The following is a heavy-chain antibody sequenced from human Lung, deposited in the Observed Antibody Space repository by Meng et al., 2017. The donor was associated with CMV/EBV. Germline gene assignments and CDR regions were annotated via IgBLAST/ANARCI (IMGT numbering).Heavy chain of an antibody. CDR1: GGAFSSLT. CDR2: IVPMLHIT. CDR3: ARVLPGYSNSWYWFDP. J-gene: IGHJ5*02. D-gene: IGHD5-18*01. Sequence: SVKVSCKASGGAFSSLTIGWVRQAPGQGLEWMGRIVPMLHITDYAQKFQGRVTFSADESTNTAYMELSSLRSEDTAVYYCARVLPGYSNSWYWFDPWGQGTQVTSPQ. V-gene: IGHV1-69*10.